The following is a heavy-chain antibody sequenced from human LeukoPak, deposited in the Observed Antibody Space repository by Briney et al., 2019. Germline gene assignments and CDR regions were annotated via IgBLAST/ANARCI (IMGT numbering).Heavy chain of an antibody. CDR3: AKALGYCSSTNCYPIDY. CDR2: ISWNSGNI. CDR1: GFTFDDYA. J-gene: IGHJ4*02. D-gene: IGHD2-2*01. Sequence: PGRSLRLSCAASGFTFDDYAMHWVRQAPGKGLEWVSGISWNSGNIGYADSVKGRFTISRDNAKNSLYLQMNSLRAEDTALYYCAKALGYCSSTNCYPIDYWGQGTLVTVSS. V-gene: IGHV3-9*01.